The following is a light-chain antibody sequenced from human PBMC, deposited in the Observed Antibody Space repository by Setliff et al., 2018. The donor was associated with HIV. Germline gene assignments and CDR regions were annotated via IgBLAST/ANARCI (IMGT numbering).Light chain of an antibody. CDR3: QQYGSSPIT. V-gene: IGKV3-20*01. CDR2: GAS. CDR1: QSVTSNY. J-gene: IGKJ5*01. Sequence: EIVLTQSPGTLFLSPGERATLSCRASQSVTSNYLAWYQQKPGQAPRLLIYGASSRATAIPTRFSGSGSGTDFTLTISRLEPEDFAVYFCQQYGSSPITFGQGTRLEIK.